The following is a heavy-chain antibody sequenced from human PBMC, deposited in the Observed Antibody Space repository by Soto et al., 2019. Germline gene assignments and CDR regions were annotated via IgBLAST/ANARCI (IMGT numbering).Heavy chain of an antibody. Sequence: GGSLRLSCTASGFTFNTYNMNWVRQAPGKGLEWVSYISSSSYTIKYADSVEGRFTVSRDNGKKSLYLQMNSLRDEDTAVYFCAREISLSAGSYFDHWGQGTRVTVAS. D-gene: IGHD3-10*01. J-gene: IGHJ4*02. V-gene: IGHV3-48*02. CDR1: GFTFNTYN. CDR3: AREISLSAGSYFDH. CDR2: ISSSSYTI.